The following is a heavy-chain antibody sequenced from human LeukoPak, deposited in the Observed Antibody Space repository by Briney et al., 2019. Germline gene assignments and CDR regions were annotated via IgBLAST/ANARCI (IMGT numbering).Heavy chain of an antibody. Sequence: PGGSLRLSCAASGFTFSSYAMSWVRQAPGKGLEWVSAITNSGGTTYYADSVEGRFTISRDNSKNTLYLQMNSLRAEDTAVYYCAKVGALGYYFDYWGQGTLVTVSP. CDR3: AKVGALGYYFDY. CDR2: ITNSGGTT. D-gene: IGHD3-16*01. J-gene: IGHJ4*02. V-gene: IGHV3-23*01. CDR1: GFTFSSYA.